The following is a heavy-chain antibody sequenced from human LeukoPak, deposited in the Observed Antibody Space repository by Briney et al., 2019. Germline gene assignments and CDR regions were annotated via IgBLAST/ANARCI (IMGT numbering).Heavy chain of an antibody. CDR3: ARVTVITFGGVIDDL. CDR1: GLTFSRYE. CDR2: ISSSGSTI. V-gene: IGHV3-48*03. D-gene: IGHD3-16*02. J-gene: IGHJ4*02. Sequence: GGSLRLSCAASGLTFSRYEMNWVRQAPGKGLEWVSYISSSGSTIYYADSVKGRFTISRDNAKNSLYLQMNSLRAEDTAVYYCARVTVITFGGVIDDLWGQGTLVTVSS.